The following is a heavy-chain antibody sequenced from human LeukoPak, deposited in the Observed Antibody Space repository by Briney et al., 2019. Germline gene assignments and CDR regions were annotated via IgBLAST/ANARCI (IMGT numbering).Heavy chain of an antibody. CDR3: ARDLRQWLVVGRPHYFDY. Sequence: GGSLRLSCAASGFTFSSYSMNWVRQAPGKGLEWVSYISSSSSTIYYADSVKGRFTISRDNAKNSLYLQMNSLRDEDTAVYYCARDLRQWLVVGRPHYFDYWGEGTLVTVSS. CDR1: GFTFSSYS. J-gene: IGHJ4*02. CDR2: ISSSSSTI. V-gene: IGHV3-48*02. D-gene: IGHD6-19*01.